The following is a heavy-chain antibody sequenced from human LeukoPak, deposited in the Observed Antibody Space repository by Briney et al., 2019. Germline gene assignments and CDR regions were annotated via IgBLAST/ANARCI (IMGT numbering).Heavy chain of an antibody. D-gene: IGHD6-13*01. CDR3: ARDPLRQQLINGMGV. Sequence: ASVKVSCKASGYTFTGYYMHWVRQAPGQGLEWMGWINPNSGGTNYAQKFQGRVTMIRDTSITTAYMELSRLRSDDTAVYYCARDPLRQQLINGMGVWGQGTTVTVSS. CDR1: GYTFTGYY. CDR2: INPNSGGT. V-gene: IGHV1-2*02. J-gene: IGHJ6*02.